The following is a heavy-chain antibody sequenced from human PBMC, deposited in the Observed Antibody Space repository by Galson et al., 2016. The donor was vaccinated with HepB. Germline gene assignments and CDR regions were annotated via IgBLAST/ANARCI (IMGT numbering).Heavy chain of an antibody. Sequence: SLRLSCAASGFTFSNYAMSWVRQAPGKGLEWVSTISGTAGSGGSRYYADSGKGRFTISRDNSKNTHNLQMKSLRAEDTGRYYCAKGKDNDFWSGYFSWFDAWGQGTLVTVSS. V-gene: IGHV3-23*01. CDR1: GFTFSNYA. CDR3: AKGKDNDFWSGYFSWFDA. J-gene: IGHJ5*02. CDR2: ISGTAGSGGSR. D-gene: IGHD3-3*01.